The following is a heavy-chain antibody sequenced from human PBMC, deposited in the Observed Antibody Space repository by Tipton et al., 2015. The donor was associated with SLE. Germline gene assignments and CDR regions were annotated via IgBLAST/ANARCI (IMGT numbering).Heavy chain of an antibody. J-gene: IGHJ4*02. D-gene: IGHD7-27*01. CDR1: GFTFSSYE. V-gene: IGHV3-48*03. Sequence: SLRLSCAASGFTFSSYEMNWVRQAPGKGLEWVTYISSSGSIIYYADSVKGRFTLSRDNAKNSLYLQMNSLRAEDTAVYYCARDRLGRRGCFDYRGQGTLVTGS. CDR2: ISSSGSII. CDR3: ARDRLGRRGCFDY.